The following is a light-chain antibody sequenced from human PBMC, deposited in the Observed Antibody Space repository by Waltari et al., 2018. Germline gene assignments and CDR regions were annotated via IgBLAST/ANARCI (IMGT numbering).Light chain of an antibody. V-gene: IGKV1-39*01. CDR3: QQSHTSRT. Sequence: DIQMTQSPSSLSASVGDRVTITCRASQSISTYLNWYKQKPGKAPKVLIYGASSLQSGVPSRFSGSGSGTDFTLTISSLQPEDFATYYCQQSHTSRTFGQGTKVEIK. CDR1: QSISTY. J-gene: IGKJ1*01. CDR2: GAS.